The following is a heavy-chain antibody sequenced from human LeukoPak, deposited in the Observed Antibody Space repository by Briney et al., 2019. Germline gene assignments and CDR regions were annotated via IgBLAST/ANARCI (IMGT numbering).Heavy chain of an antibody. V-gene: IGHV1-2*04. CDR1: GYSFNSYE. CDR3: ARDLDY. J-gene: IGHJ4*02. Sequence: ASVKVSCKASGYSFNSYEINWVRQAPGQGLEWMGWINPNSGGTSYAQKFQGWVTMTRDTSISTAYMELSRLRSDDTAVYYCARDLDYWGQGTLVTVSS. CDR2: INPNSGGT.